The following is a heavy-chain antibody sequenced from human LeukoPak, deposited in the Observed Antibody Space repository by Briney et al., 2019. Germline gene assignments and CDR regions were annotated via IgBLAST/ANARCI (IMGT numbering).Heavy chain of an antibody. V-gene: IGHV3-33*01. CDR3: ARVDYGDDY. CDR1: GFTFSSYG. Sequence: PGRSLRLSCAASGFTFSSYGMHWVRQAPGKGLEWVAVIWYDGSNKYYADSVKSRFTISRDNYKNTLYLKMNSLRAEDTAVYYCARVDYGDDYWGQGTLVTVSS. J-gene: IGHJ4*02. D-gene: IGHD4-17*01. CDR2: IWYDGSNK.